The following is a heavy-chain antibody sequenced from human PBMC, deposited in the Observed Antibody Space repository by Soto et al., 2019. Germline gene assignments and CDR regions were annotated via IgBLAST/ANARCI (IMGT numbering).Heavy chain of an antibody. Sequence: ASVKVSCKASGYTFTRYTRNWVRQAPGQRLEWMGWSNPDNGNTKSSQKFQDRVIITSDTSASTAYMDLSSLRSEDTAVYYCARGIATGQLDPWGQGTLVTVSS. J-gene: IGHJ5*02. CDR3: ARGIATGQLDP. CDR2: SNPDNGNT. D-gene: IGHD2-15*01. V-gene: IGHV1-3*01. CDR1: GYTFTRYT.